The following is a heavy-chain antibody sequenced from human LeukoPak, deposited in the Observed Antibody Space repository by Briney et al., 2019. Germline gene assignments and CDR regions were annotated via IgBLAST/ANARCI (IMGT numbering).Heavy chain of an antibody. CDR1: GGSFSGYY. V-gene: IGHV4-34*01. D-gene: IGHD5-18*01. CDR3: ARHVDTALIGAFHI. Sequence: PSETLSLTCAVYGGSFSGYYWSWIRQPPGKGLEWIGEINHSGSTNYNPSLKSRVTISVGTSKNQFSLKLSSVTAADTAVYYCARHVDTALIGAFHIWGQGTMVTVS. CDR2: INHSGST. J-gene: IGHJ3*02.